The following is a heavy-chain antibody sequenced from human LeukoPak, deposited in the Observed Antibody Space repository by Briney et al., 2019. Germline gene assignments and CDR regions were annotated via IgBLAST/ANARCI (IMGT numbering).Heavy chain of an antibody. CDR3: TRHLVNYYYYYMYV. CDR2: IRSKANSYAT. CDR1: GFTFSGSA. V-gene: IGHV3-73*01. J-gene: IGHJ6*03. Sequence: GGSLRLSCAASGFTFSGSAMHWVRQASVKGLEWVGRIRSKANSYATAYAASVKGRFTISRDDSKNTAYLQMNSLKTEDTAVYYCTRHLVNYYYYYMYVWAKGTTVTVSS. D-gene: IGHD3-16*01.